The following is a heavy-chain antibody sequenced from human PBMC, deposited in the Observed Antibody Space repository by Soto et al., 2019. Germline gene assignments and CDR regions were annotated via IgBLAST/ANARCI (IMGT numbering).Heavy chain of an antibody. Sequence: GESLKISCRGSGFNFINYWIAWVRQMPGQGLEWMGIIYPDDSDTKYSPSFQGQVTISADMSNNTAYLQWSSLKASDTAMYHCARFFCFSPTCNRGIDVWGQGTTVTVSS. J-gene: IGHJ6*02. CDR2: IYPDDSDT. V-gene: IGHV5-51*01. CDR3: ARFFCFSPTCNRGIDV. CDR1: GFNFINYW. D-gene: IGHD3-3*01.